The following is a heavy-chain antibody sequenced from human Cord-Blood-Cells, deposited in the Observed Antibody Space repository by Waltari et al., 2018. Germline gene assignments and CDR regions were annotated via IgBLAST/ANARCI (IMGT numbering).Heavy chain of an antibody. J-gene: IGHJ3*02. Sequence: QVQLVQSGAEVKKPGASVKVSCTASGYTFTGYYMHWVRPAPGQGLEWMGWINPNSGGTNYAQKFQGRVTMTRDTSISTAYMELSRLRSDDTAVYYCARGLSQQLVLDAFDIWGQGTMVTVSS. V-gene: IGHV1-2*02. CDR2: INPNSGGT. CDR3: ARGLSQQLVLDAFDI. CDR1: GYTFTGYY. D-gene: IGHD6-13*01.